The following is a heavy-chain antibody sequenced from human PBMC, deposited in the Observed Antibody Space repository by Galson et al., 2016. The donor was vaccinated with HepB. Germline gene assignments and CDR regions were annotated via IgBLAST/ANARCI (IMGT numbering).Heavy chain of an antibody. CDR1: GGSISSGNFF. V-gene: IGHV4-31*03. CDR3: ARDSRSHGMAAADP. J-gene: IGHJ5*02. Sequence: TLSLTCTVSGGSISSGNFFWSWVRQVPGEGLEWIGYMHYSGSTHYNPSLKNRRTMSVDRSKNQSSLKLSSVTAADTAVYYCARDSRSHGMAAADPWGQGTLVTVSS. D-gene: IGHD6-13*01. CDR2: MHYSGST.